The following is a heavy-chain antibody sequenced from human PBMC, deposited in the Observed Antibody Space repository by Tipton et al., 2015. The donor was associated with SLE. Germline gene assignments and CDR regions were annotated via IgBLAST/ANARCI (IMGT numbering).Heavy chain of an antibody. V-gene: IGHV4-39*07. J-gene: IGHJ4*02. CDR3: ARVTRSRRSY. D-gene: IGHD3-10*01. Sequence: TLSLTCTVSGGSISSSGYYWSWIRQPPGKGLEWIGEINHSGSTNYNPSLKSRVTISVDTSKNQFSLKLSSVTAADTAVYYCARVTRSRRSYWGQGTLVTVSS. CDR1: GGSISSSGYY. CDR2: INHSGST.